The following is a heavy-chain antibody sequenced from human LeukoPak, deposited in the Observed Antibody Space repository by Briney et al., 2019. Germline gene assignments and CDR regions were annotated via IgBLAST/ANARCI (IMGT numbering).Heavy chain of an antibody. V-gene: IGHV1-69*13. J-gene: IGHJ6*04. CDR2: IIPIFGTA. D-gene: IGHD2-2*02. Sequence: EASVKVSCKASGGTFSSYAISWVRQAPGQGLEWMGGIIPIFGTANYAQKFQGRVTITADESTSIAYMELSSLRSEDTAVYYCARATPHCSSTSCYTANNYYYYYGMDVWGKGTTVTVSS. CDR3: ARATPHCSSTSCYTANNYYYYYGMDV. CDR1: GGTFSSYA.